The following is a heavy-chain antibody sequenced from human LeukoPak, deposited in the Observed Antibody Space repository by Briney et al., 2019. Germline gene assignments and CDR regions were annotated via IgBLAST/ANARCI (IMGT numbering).Heavy chain of an antibody. CDR3: ARGALDSGVLAVAPYYYGMDV. CDR2: IIPIFGTA. Sequence: SVKVSCKASGGTFSSYAISWVRQAPGQGLEWMGGIIPIFGTANYAQKFQGRVTITADESTSTAYMELSSLRSEDTAVYYCARGALDSGVLAVAPYYYGMDVWGQGTTVTVSS. D-gene: IGHD2-8*02. CDR1: GGTFSSYA. V-gene: IGHV1-69*13. J-gene: IGHJ6*02.